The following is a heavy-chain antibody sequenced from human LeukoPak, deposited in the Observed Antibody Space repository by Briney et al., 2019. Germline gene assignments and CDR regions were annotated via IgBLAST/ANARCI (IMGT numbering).Heavy chain of an antibody. V-gene: IGHV4-59*01. CDR1: GGSITSYH. CDR3: ARATGYSSGWYDH. J-gene: IGHJ5*02. D-gene: IGHD6-19*01. Sequence: SETLSLTCTVSGGSITSYHWSWIRQPPGKGLEWIGYISYSGSTNYNPSLKSRVTISVDTSKNQFSLKLSSVTAADTAVYYCARATGYSSGWYDHWGQGTLVTVSS. CDR2: ISYSGST.